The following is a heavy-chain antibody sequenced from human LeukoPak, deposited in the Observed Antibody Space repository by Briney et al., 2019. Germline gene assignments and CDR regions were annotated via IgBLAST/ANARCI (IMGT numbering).Heavy chain of an antibody. D-gene: IGHD3-10*01. CDR2: ISDTGGST. Sequence: PGGSLRLSCVASRFTFSNYAMSWVRQAPGRGLEWVSTISDTGGSTYYADSVKGRFTISRDNSKNTLYLQMNSPRAEDTAIHYCAKVPSSDYGSGRPPFMDVWGQGTTVAVSS. J-gene: IGHJ6*02. CDR1: RFTFSNYA. V-gene: IGHV3-23*01. CDR3: AKVPSSDYGSGRPPFMDV.